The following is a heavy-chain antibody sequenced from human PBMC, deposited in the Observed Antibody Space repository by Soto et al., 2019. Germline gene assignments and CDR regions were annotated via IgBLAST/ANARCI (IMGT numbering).Heavy chain of an antibody. CDR1: GFTFSNAW. D-gene: IGHD5-18*01. J-gene: IGHJ3*02. CDR2: IKSKTDGGTT. V-gene: IGHV3-15*01. CDR3: TTDFVDTAAGAFDI. Sequence: PGGSLRLSCAASGFTFSNAWMSWVRQAPGKGLEWVGRIKSKTDGGTTDYAAPVKGRFTISRDDSKNTLYLQMNSLKTEDTAVYYCTTDFVDTAAGAFDIWGQGTMVTVS.